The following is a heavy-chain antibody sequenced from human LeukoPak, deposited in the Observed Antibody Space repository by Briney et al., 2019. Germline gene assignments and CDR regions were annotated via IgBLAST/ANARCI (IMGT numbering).Heavy chain of an antibody. CDR3: ARVAVGYCTSSSCYMLDS. CDR2: ISYDGSNK. J-gene: IGHJ4*02. V-gene: IGHV3-30-3*01. CDR1: GFSLSGYV. D-gene: IGHD2-2*02. Sequence: GGSLRLSCAVSGFSLSGYVMHWVRQAPGKGLEWVALISYDGSNKYYADSVKGRFTISRDSSKNTLYLQMNSLRAEDTAVYYCARVAVGYCTSSSCYMLDSWGQGTLVTVSS.